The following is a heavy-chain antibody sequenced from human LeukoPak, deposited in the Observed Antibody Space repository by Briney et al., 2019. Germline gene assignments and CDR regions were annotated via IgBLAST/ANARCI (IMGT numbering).Heavy chain of an antibody. Sequence: QTGGSLRLSCAASGFTFSSYAMSWVRQAPRKGLEWVSAISGSGGSTYYADSVKGRFTISRDNSKNTLYLQMNSLRAEDTAVYYCAREHDSSGWVGGGYYFDYWGQGTLVTVSS. V-gene: IGHV3-23*01. J-gene: IGHJ4*02. CDR2: ISGSGGST. CDR1: GFTFSSYA. CDR3: AREHDSSGWVGGGYYFDY. D-gene: IGHD6-19*01.